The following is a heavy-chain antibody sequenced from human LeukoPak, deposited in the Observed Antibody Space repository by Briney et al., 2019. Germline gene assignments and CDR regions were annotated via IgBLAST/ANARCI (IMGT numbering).Heavy chain of an antibody. J-gene: IGHJ4*02. V-gene: IGHV3-9*01. D-gene: IGHD3-3*01. Sequence: GGSLRLPCAASGFTFDDYAMHWVRQAPGKGLEWVSGISWNSGSIGYADSVKGRFTISRDNAKNSLYLQMNSLRAEDTAVYYCARALTIFGVVIDYWGQGTLVTVSS. CDR2: ISWNSGSI. CDR3: ARALTIFGVVIDY. CDR1: GFTFDDYA.